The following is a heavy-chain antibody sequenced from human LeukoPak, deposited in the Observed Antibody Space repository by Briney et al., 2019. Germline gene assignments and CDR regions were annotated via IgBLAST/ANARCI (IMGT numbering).Heavy chain of an antibody. J-gene: IGHJ4*02. CDR3: AREGGGDYGDYYLDY. CDR1: GFTFSSYS. V-gene: IGHV3-21*01. Sequence: TGGSLRLSCAASGFTFSSYSMNWVRQAPGKGLEWVSSISSSSSYMYYADSVKGRFTISRDNAKNSLYLQMNSLRAEDTAVYYCAREGGGDYGDYYLDYWGQGTLVTVSS. CDR2: ISSSSSYM. D-gene: IGHD4-17*01.